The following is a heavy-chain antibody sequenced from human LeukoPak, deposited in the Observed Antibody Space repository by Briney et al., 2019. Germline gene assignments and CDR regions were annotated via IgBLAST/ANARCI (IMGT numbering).Heavy chain of an antibody. D-gene: IGHD2-15*01. Sequence: ASVKVSCKASGYTFTSYYMHWVRQAPGQGLEWMGWINPNSGGTNYAQKFQGRVTMTRDTSISTAYMELSRLRSDDTAVYYCARGLYCSGGSCYSVSAIRGPWGQGTLVTVSS. V-gene: IGHV1-2*02. CDR3: ARGLYCSGGSCYSVSAIRGP. CDR2: INPNSGGT. J-gene: IGHJ5*02. CDR1: GYTFTSYY.